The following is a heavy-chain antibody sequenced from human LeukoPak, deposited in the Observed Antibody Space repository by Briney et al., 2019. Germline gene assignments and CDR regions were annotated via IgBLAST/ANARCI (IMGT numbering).Heavy chain of an antibody. CDR2: ISGSGGST. J-gene: IGHJ6*03. CDR1: GFTFGDYA. V-gene: IGHV3-23*01. D-gene: IGHD3-10*01. CDR3: AKGRRAMVRGVLNYYYMDV. Sequence: GGSLRLSCTASGFTFGDYAMSWVRQAPGKGLEWVSGISGSGGSTYYADSVKGRFTISRDNLKNTLYLQMNSLRADDTAVYYCAKGRRAMVRGVLNYYYMDVWGKGTTVTISS.